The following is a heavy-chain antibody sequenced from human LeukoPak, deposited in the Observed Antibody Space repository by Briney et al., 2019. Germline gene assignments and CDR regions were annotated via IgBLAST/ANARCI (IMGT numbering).Heavy chain of an antibody. Sequence: ALVRPSSSPSRSTFTPYDINPGPGAPGPRRGWWGWFNPNIGGTNYAQKFPGRVTMTSDTSISSANMELSRLRSDDTAVYYCARDRYSSSWSTNNWFDPWGQGALVTVSS. D-gene: IGHD6-13*01. CDR1: RSTFTPYD. V-gene: IGHV1-2*02. CDR3: ARDRYSSSWSTNNWFDP. J-gene: IGHJ5*02. CDR2: FNPNIGGT.